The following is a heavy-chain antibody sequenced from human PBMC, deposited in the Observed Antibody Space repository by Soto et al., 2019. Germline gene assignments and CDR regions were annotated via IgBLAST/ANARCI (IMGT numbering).Heavy chain of an antibody. CDR2: ISYDGSNQ. J-gene: IGHJ6*02. V-gene: IGHV3-30*18. D-gene: IGHD5-12*01. CDR1: GFTFNIYG. Sequence: GGSLRLSCAASGFTFNIYGMHWVRQSPEKGLEWVALISYDGSNQYYADSVKGRFTISRDNSKNTLFLQMNSLRADDTAVYYCAKSGGYDYFNYGMDVWGQGTTVTVSS. CDR3: AKSGGYDYFNYGMDV.